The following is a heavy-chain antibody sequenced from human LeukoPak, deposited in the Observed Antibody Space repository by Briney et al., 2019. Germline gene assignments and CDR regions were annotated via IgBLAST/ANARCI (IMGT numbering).Heavy chain of an antibody. CDR3: ARVYRPYYDSSGYYDY. D-gene: IGHD3-22*01. CDR1: GFTFDDYA. CDR2: ISWDGHSS. J-gene: IGHJ4*02. V-gene: IGHV3-43D*03. Sequence: GGSLRLSCAASGFTFDDYAMHWVRQAPGKGLEWVSLISWDGHSSYYADSLKGRFTISRDNSKSSLYLQMNSLRAEDTALYYCARVYRPYYDSSGYYDYWGQGTLVTVSS.